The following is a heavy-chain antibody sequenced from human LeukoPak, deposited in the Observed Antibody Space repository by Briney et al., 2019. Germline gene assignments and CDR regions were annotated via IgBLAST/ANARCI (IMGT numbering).Heavy chain of an antibody. CDR2: MNPNSGNT. CDR1: GYTFTSYD. D-gene: IGHD3-22*01. Sequence: ASVKVSCKASGYTFTSYDINWVRQATGQGLEWMGWMNPNSGNTGYAQKFQGRVTMTRNTSISTAYMELSSLRSEDTAVYYCARGYDSSGYYFHYWGQETLVTVSS. J-gene: IGHJ4*02. CDR3: ARGYDSSGYYFHY. V-gene: IGHV1-8*01.